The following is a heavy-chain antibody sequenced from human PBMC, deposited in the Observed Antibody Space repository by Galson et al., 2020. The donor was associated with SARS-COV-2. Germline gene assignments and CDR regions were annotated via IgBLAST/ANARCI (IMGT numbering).Heavy chain of an antibody. CDR3: VRPSSGSYRYDY. V-gene: IGHV5-51*01. D-gene: IGHD1-26*01. CDR2: IYPGDSDT. CDR1: GYSFSSSW. J-gene: IGHJ4*02. Sequence: GESLKISCKGSGYSFSSSWIGWVRQMSGKGLEWMGIIYPGDSDTRYSPSFQGQVTISADKSISTAYLQWNSLKASDTAIYYCVRPSSGSYRYDYWGQGTLVTVSS.